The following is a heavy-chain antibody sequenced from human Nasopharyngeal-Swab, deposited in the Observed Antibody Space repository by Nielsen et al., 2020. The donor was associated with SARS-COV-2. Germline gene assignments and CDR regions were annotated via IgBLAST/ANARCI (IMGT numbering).Heavy chain of an antibody. Sequence: ALVKVSCKASGYTFTSYDINWVRQATGQGLEWMGWMNPNSGNTGYAQKFQGRVTMTRNTSIGTAYMELSSLRSEDTAVYYCATRGRGYSSGWYYRGSEYYFDYWGQGTLVTVSS. CDR3: ATRGRGYSSGWYYRGSEYYFDY. CDR2: MNPNSGNT. V-gene: IGHV1-8*01. J-gene: IGHJ4*02. D-gene: IGHD6-19*01. CDR1: GYTFTSYD.